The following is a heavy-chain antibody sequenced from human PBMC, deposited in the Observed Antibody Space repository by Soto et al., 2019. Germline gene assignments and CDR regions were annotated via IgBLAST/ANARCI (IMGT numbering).Heavy chain of an antibody. CDR3: ARGDKYYYYGMDV. D-gene: IGHD2-15*01. J-gene: IGHJ6*04. V-gene: IGHV4-59*01. CDR2: IYYSGST. Sequence: SETLSLTCTVSGGSISSYYWSWIRQPPGKGLEWIGYIYYSGSTNYNPSLKSRVTISVDTSKNQFSLKLSSVTVADTAVYYCARGDKYYYYGMDVWGEGTTVTVSS. CDR1: GGSISSYY.